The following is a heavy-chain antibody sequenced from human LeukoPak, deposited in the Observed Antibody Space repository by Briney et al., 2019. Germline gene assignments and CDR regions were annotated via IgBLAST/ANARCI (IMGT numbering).Heavy chain of an antibody. Sequence: NPSETLSLTCTVSGGSISSSSYYWGWIRQPPGKGLEWIGSIYYSGSTYYNPSLKSRDTISVDTSKSQLSLKLSSVTAADTAVYYCARGYSSSSENYYYYMDVWGKGTTVTVSS. J-gene: IGHJ6*03. V-gene: IGHV4-39*01. CDR2: IYYSGST. CDR3: ARGYSSSSENYYYYMDV. D-gene: IGHD6-6*01. CDR1: GGSISSSSYY.